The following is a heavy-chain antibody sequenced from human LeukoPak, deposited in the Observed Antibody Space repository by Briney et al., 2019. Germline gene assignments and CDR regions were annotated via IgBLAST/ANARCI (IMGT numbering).Heavy chain of an antibody. CDR1: GYSFTDYT. CDR2: INLGTGST. J-gene: IGHJ3*01. CDR3: ARAGNAWSNAFDV. Sequence: ASVKASCKASGYSFTDYTLTWVRQPPGQSLEWMGWINLGTGSTKYSQKVQDRVTMTWDTSATTAYMEVTSLKSEDTAVYYCARAGNAWSNAFDVWGQGTMLTVSS. V-gene: IGHV1-3*01. D-gene: IGHD2-8*02.